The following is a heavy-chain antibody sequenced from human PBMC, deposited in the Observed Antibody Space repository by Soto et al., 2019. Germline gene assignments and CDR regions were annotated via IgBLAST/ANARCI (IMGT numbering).Heavy chain of an antibody. Sequence: ASGPTLVNPTETLTLTCNVSGFSLSNARMGVSWIRQPPGKALEWLAHIFSNDEKSYSTSLKSRLTISKDTSRSQVVLAMTNMDPVDTATYYCARRLTYSSSSKEFDYWGQGIQVTVSS. CDR2: IFSNDEK. CDR3: ARRLTYSSSSKEFDY. V-gene: IGHV2-26*01. CDR1: GFSLSNARMG. J-gene: IGHJ4*02. D-gene: IGHD6-6*01.